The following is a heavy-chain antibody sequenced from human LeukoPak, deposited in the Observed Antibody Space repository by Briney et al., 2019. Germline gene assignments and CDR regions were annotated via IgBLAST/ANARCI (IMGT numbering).Heavy chain of an antibody. D-gene: IGHD6-13*01. J-gene: IGHJ4*02. CDR3: ARGLRIAAAGTLGY. Sequence: SVKVSCKASGGTFSSYAISWVRQAPGQGLEWMGRIIPILGIANYAQKFQGRVTITTDESTSTAYMELSSLRSEDTAVYYCARGLRIAAAGTLGYWGQGTLVTVSS. V-gene: IGHV1-69*04. CDR2: IIPILGIA. CDR1: GGTFSSYA.